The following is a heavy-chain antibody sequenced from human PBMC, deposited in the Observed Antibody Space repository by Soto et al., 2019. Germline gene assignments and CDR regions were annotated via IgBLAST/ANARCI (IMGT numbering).Heavy chain of an antibody. CDR1: GGTFSRYA. CDR2: IIPIFGTA. V-gene: IGHV1-69*13. Sequence: SVKVSCKASGGTFSRYAISWVRQAPGQGLEWMGGIIPIFGTANYAQKFQGRVTITADESTSTAYMELSSLRSEDTAVYYCARVGRDGYNRPHFDYWGQGTLVTVSS. D-gene: IGHD5-12*01. CDR3: ARVGRDGYNRPHFDY. J-gene: IGHJ4*02.